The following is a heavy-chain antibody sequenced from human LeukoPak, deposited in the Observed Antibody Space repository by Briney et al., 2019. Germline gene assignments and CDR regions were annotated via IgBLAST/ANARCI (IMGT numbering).Heavy chain of an antibody. Sequence: GGSLRLSCAASGFTFSSYAMHWVRQAPGKGLEWVSVIYSGGTTYYADSVKGRFTISRDNSKSTLYLQMNSLRAEDTAVYYCARILGIRAFDIWGQGTMVTVSS. D-gene: IGHD7-27*01. CDR2: IYSGGTT. J-gene: IGHJ3*02. V-gene: IGHV3-53*01. CDR1: GFTFSSYA. CDR3: ARILGIRAFDI.